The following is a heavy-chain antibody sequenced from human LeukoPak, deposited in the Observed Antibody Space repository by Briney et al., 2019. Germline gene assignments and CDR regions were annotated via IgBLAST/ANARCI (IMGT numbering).Heavy chain of an antibody. J-gene: IGHJ4*02. Sequence: GGSLRLSCAASGFTFSNAWMSWVRQAPGKGLEWVGRIKSKTDGGTTDYAAPVKGRFTISREDSKNTMYLEMNSLKTEDTAVYYCSGGSPFEFWGQGTLVTVSS. CDR1: GFTFSNAW. CDR2: IKSKTDGGTT. CDR3: SGGSPFEF. V-gene: IGHV3-15*01.